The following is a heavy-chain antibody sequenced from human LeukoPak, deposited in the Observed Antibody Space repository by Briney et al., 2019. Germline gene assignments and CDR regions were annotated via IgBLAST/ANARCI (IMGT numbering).Heavy chain of an antibody. D-gene: IGHD6-13*01. J-gene: IGHJ4*02. Sequence: SETLSLTCTVSGGSISSYYGSWIRQPPGKGLEWIGYIYYSGSTNYNPSLKSRVTISVDTSKNQFSLKLSSVTAADTAVYYCARARIAAAGTFDYWGQGTLVTVSS. V-gene: IGHV4-59*01. CDR3: ARARIAAAGTFDY. CDR1: GGSISSYY. CDR2: IYYSGST.